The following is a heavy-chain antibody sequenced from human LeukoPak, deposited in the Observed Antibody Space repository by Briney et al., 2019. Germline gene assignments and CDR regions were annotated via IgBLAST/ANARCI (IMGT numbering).Heavy chain of an antibody. Sequence: GGSLRLSCVGSGFTFGSQTMSWVRQTPGKGLEWVSSITSSSAHIYYADSVEGRFIISRDNAKNSLFLQMNNLRSEDTALYYCARETVAGSNYWGQGTPVTVSS. CDR3: ARETVAGSNY. CDR2: ITSSSAHI. J-gene: IGHJ4*02. V-gene: IGHV3-21*01. D-gene: IGHD6-19*01. CDR1: GFTFGSQT.